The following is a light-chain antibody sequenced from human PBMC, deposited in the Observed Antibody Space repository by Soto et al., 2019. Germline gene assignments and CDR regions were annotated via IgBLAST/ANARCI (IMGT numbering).Light chain of an antibody. V-gene: IGLV2-14*03. Sequence: QSALTQPDSVSGSPGQSITISCTGTSRDVGGYNYVSWYQHHPGKAPKLIIYDVSNRPSGVSNRFSGSKSGNTASLTISGLQPEDEADYYCSSYTTSNTRQIVFGTGTKVTVL. CDR2: DVS. CDR1: SRDVGGYNY. CDR3: SSYTTSNTRQIV. J-gene: IGLJ1*01.